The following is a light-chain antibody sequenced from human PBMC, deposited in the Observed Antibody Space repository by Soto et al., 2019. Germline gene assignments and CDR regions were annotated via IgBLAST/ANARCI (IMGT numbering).Light chain of an antibody. CDR2: DST. CDR1: QSIHTS. CDR3: QQRNVWPPIN. V-gene: IGKV3-11*01. Sequence: VLTHSPATLSLSPGDRAPLSCRSSQSIHTSLAWYQQKSGKPPRLVIYDSTLRANGVPDRFGGSRSGTEFTLTINSLEPEDFAVYYCQQRNVWPPINFGKGTQLEIK. J-gene: IGKJ5*01.